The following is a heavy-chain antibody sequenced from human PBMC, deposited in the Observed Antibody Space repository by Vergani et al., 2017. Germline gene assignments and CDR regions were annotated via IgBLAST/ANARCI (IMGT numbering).Heavy chain of an antibody. CDR3: ARGGSSSPYYYYYMDV. J-gene: IGHJ6*03. V-gene: IGHV3-33*08. CDR2: IWYDGSNK. D-gene: IGHD6-6*01. Sequence: VQLLESGGGLVQPGGSLRLSCAASGFTFSSYGMHWVRQAPGKGLEWVAVIWYDGSNKYYADSVKGRFTISRDNSKNTLYLQMNSLRAEDTAVYYCARGGSSSPYYYYYMDVWGKGTTVTVSS. CDR1: GFTFSSYG.